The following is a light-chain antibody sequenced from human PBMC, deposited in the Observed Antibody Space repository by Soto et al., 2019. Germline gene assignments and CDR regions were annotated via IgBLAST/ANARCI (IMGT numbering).Light chain of an antibody. V-gene: IGKV1-5*03. CDR3: QQYMSFSLT. CDR1: ESISSW. CDR2: KTS. Sequence: DIPMTQSPSTLSAFVGDRVTITCRASESISSWLAWYQQKPGKAPKLLIYKTSNLESGVPSRFSGSGSGTEFSLTISSLQPDDFATYFCQQYMSFSLTFGGGTRVEVK. J-gene: IGKJ4*01.